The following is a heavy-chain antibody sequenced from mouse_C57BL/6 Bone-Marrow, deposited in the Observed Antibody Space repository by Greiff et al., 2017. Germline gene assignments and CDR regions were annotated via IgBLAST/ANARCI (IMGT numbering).Heavy chain of an antibody. V-gene: IGHV14-4*01. Sequence: VQLKESGAELVRPGASVKLSCTASGFNIKDDYMHWVKQRPEQGLEWIGWIDPENGDTEYASKFQGKATITADTSSNTAYLQLSSLTSEDTAVYYCTTCELGDYWGQGTTLTVSS. J-gene: IGHJ2*01. CDR3: TTCELGDY. D-gene: IGHD4-1*01. CDR2: IDPENGDT. CDR1: GFNIKDDY.